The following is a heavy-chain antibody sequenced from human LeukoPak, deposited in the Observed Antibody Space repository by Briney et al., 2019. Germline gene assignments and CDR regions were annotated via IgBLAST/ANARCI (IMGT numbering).Heavy chain of an antibody. D-gene: IGHD3-16*01. CDR3: AREAEITGGAFDI. V-gene: IGHV3-33*01. J-gene: IGHJ3*02. CDR2: IWYDGSNK. CDR1: RFNFRSYG. Sequence: GGSLRLSCAASRFNFRSYGMHWVRQAPGKGLEWVAIIWYDGSNKYYADSVKGRLTVSRDNAKNSMYLQMTSLRAEDTALYYCAREAEITGGAFDIWGQGTMVTVSS.